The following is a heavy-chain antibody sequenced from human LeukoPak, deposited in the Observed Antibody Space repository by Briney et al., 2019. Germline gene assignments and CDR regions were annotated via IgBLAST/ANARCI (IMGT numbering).Heavy chain of an antibody. J-gene: IGHJ4*02. CDR3: AKGTRASGYSSFYY. CDR2: ISGNSGSI. CDR1: GFTFGAYA. V-gene: IGHV3-9*01. D-gene: IGHD6-13*01. Sequence: GGSLRLSCAASGFTFGAYAMHWVRQAPGKGLEWVSGISGNSGSIGYADSVKGRFTISRDNAKNSLYLQMSSLRAEDTALYYCAKGTRASGYSSFYYWGQGTLVTVSS.